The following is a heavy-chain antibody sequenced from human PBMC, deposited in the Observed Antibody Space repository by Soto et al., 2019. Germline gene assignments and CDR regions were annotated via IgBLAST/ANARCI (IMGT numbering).Heavy chain of an antibody. J-gene: IGHJ6*02. D-gene: IGHD2-15*01. V-gene: IGHV3-30*18. Sequence: PGGSLRLSCAASGFTFSTYAMHWVRQAPGKGLEWVAVISYDESNKYYGDSVKGRFTISRDNSKNTLYLQMDSLRVEDTAVYYCAKDGSSVVVAATLFGYYGMDVWGQGTTVTVSS. CDR3: AKDGSSVVVAATLFGYYGMDV. CDR2: ISYDESNK. CDR1: GFTFSTYA.